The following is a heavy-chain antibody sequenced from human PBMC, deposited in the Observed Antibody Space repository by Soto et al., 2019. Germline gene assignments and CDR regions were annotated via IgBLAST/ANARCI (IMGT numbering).Heavy chain of an antibody. V-gene: IGHV1-69*05. CDR2: IIPNFGTA. J-gene: IGHJ5*02. CDR1: GGTFSSYA. D-gene: IGHD3-3*01. Sequence: GASVKVSCKASGGTFSSYAISWVRQAPGQGLEWMGGIIPNFGTATYAQKFQGRVTITTDASTSTAYMELRSLRSDDTAVYYGARDPHEYWTSYWFDPWGQGTLVT. CDR3: ARDPHEYWTSYWFDP.